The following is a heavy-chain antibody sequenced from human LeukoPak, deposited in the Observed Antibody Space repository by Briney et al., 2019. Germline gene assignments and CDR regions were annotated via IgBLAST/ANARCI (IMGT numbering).Heavy chain of an antibody. Sequence: SETLSLTSAVYGGSFSAYYWSWIRQPPGKGLEWIGEINHSGRTNYNPSLKRRVVISVDTSKNQFSLNMNSVTAADTAVYYCARHPTKWELRLSLDYWGQGTLVTVSS. D-gene: IGHD1-26*01. J-gene: IGHJ4*02. CDR3: ARHPTKWELRLSLDY. CDR2: INHSGRT. V-gene: IGHV4-34*01. CDR1: GGSFSAYY.